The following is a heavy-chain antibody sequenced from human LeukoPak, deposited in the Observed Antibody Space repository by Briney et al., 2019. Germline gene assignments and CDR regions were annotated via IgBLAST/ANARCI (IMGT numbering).Heavy chain of an antibody. Sequence: GGSLRLSCAASGFIVTGDHMIWVRQAPGKGLEWVSIIYSNGATYYADSVKGRFTISRDNSKNTLYLQLNSLRAEDTAVYYCATPSLAAGTYGFDYWGQGTLVTVSS. CDR3: ATPSLAAGTYGFDY. CDR1: GFIVTGDH. V-gene: IGHV3-66*04. J-gene: IGHJ4*02. D-gene: IGHD6-13*01. CDR2: IYSNGAT.